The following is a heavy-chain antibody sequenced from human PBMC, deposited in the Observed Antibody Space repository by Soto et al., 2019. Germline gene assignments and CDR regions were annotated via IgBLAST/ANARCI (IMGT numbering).Heavy chain of an antibody. V-gene: IGHV3-30*03. CDR3: VGGQYYFHY. Sequence: QVQLVESGGGVVQPGRSLRLSCAASGFPFSSYGMHWVCEGPGKGLEWVAVISYDGSNKYYADSVKGRFTISRDNSASTLYLQMNSLRPEDTALYYCVGGQYYFHYRGQGTLVTVSP. J-gene: IGHJ4*02. CDR2: ISYDGSNK. D-gene: IGHD3-10*01. CDR1: GFPFSSYG.